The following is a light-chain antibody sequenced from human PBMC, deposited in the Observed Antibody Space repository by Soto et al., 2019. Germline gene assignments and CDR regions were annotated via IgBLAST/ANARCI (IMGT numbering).Light chain of an antibody. CDR2: DNN. CDR3: GSWDRSLRGWV. CDR1: SSNIGNNH. Sequence: QSVLTQPPSVSAAPGQKVTVSCSGSSSNIGNNHISWYQHLPGTAPKVLIYDNNKRPSGIPDRFSGSKSATSATLDITGLQTGDEADYYCGSWDRSLRGWVFGGGTKLTVL. V-gene: IGLV1-51*01. J-gene: IGLJ3*02.